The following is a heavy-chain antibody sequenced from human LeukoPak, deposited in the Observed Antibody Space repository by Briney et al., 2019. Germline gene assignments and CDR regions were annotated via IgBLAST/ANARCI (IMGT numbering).Heavy chain of an antibody. V-gene: IGHV3-7*01. CDR2: IKQDGSEK. CDR1: GFTFSSYW. CDR3: ARHREVIYKGNYYYYMDV. D-gene: IGHD1-1*01. Sequence: QPGGSLRLSCAASGFTFSSYWMSWVRQAPGKGLEWVANIKQDGSEKYYVDSVKGRFTISRDNAKNSLYLQMNSLRAEDTAVYYCARHREVIYKGNYYYYMDVWGKGTTVTVSS. J-gene: IGHJ6*03.